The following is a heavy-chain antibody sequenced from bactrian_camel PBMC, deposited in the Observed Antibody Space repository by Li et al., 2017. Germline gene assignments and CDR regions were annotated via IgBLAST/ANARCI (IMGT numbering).Heavy chain of an antibody. Sequence: HVQLVESGGGSVQTGGSLRLSCAVASRMYCMGWYRQAPGKEREAVACISRNSEMTDYVDSVKGRFTISRDGAANTVYLQMSGLKPEDTAMYSCLAVAEGRTVEGGVSLWTLFESGYWGQGTQVTVS. CDR1: SRMYC. CDR3: LAVAEGRTVEGGVSLWTLFESGY. CDR2: ISRNSEMT. J-gene: IGHJ4*01. D-gene: IGHD3*01. V-gene: IGHV3S60*01.